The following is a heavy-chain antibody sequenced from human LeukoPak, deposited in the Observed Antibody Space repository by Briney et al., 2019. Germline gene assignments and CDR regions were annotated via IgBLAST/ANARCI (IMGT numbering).Heavy chain of an antibody. J-gene: IGHJ3*02. CDR1: GFTFSSYG. Sequence: QPGRSLRLSCAASGFTFSSYGMHWVRQAPGKGLEWVAVISYDGSNKYYADSVKGRFTISRDNSKNTLYLQMNSLRAEDTAVYYCAKARHYYDSSGDDAFDIWGQGTMVTVSS. D-gene: IGHD3-22*01. CDR3: AKARHYYDSSGDDAFDI. CDR2: ISYDGSNK. V-gene: IGHV3-30*18.